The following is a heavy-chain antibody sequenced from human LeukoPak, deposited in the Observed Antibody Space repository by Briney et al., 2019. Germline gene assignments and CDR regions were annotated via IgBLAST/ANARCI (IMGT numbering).Heavy chain of an antibody. CDR3: ARVHDAYNSLDY. CDR2: IWYDGSNK. Sequence: GRSLRLSCAAPGFTFSSYGMHWVRQAPGKGLEWVAVIWYDGSNKYYADSVKGRFTISRDNSKNTLYLQMNSLRGEDTAMYYCARVHDAYNSLDYWGQGTLVTVSS. V-gene: IGHV3-33*01. J-gene: IGHJ4*02. D-gene: IGHD5-24*01. CDR1: GFTFSSYG.